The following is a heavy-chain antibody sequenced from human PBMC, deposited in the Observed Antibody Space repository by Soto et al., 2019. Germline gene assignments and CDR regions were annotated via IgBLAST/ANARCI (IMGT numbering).Heavy chain of an antibody. J-gene: IGHJ4*02. CDR3: AKEFFAAAYAATSSFVL. CDR2: VDGSGGDT. CDR1: GFTFSSHA. V-gene: IGHV3-23*01. D-gene: IGHD2-8*01. Sequence: LRLSCAASGFTFSSHAMGWLRQAPGTWPEWVAFVDGSGGDTSYADSVKGRFTISRDNSDNSLFLHMNSLRAEDTGRYFCAKEFFAAAYAATSSFVLWGQGPLVSVPS.